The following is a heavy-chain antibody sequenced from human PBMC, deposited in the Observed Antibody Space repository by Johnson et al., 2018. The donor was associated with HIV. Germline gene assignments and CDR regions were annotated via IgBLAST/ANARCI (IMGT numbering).Heavy chain of an antibody. V-gene: IGHV3-30-3*01. CDR3: ARDLDGHNAFDV. Sequence: QVQLVESGGGVVQPGRSLRLSCAASGFTLISYAMHWVRQAPGKGLEWVAVISYDGSNKYYADSVKGRFTISRANSKNTLYLQMNSLGAEDTAVYYCARDLDGHNAFDVWGQGTMVTVSS. CDR1: GFTLISYA. J-gene: IGHJ3*01. D-gene: IGHD5-24*01. CDR2: ISYDGSNK.